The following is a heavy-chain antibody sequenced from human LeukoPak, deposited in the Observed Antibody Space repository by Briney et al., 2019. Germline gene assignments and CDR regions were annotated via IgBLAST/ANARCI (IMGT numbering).Heavy chain of an antibody. V-gene: IGHV1-46*01. CDR3: AREENGEGKEIDY. Sequence: ASVKVSCKASGYTFTSFYMNWVRQAPGQGLEWMGIINPSGGSTSYAQKFQGRVTMTRDTSTSTVYMELSSLRSEDTAVYYCAREENGEGKEIDYWGQGTLVTVSS. CDR2: INPSGGST. CDR1: GYTFTSFY. D-gene: IGHD2-8*01. J-gene: IGHJ4*02.